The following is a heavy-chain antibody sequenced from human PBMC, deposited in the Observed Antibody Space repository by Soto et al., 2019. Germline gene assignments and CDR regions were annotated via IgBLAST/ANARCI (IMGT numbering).Heavy chain of an antibody. Sequence: GPSVKVSCKASGYTFTSYGISWVRQAPGQGLEWMGWISAYNGNTNYAQKLQGRVTMTTDTSTSTAYMELRSLRSDDTAVYYCARVRTYKNAPTYNWFDPWAQGTLVTVSS. CDR1: GYTFTSYG. CDR3: ARVRTYKNAPTYNWFDP. CDR2: ISAYNGNT. J-gene: IGHJ5*02. D-gene: IGHD1-1*01. V-gene: IGHV1-18*01.